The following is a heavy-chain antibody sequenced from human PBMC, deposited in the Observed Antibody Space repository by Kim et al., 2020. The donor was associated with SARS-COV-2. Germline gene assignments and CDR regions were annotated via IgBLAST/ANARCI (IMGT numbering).Heavy chain of an antibody. Sequence: SETLSLTCTVSGGSISSVSYYWSWIRQPAGKGLEWIGRIYTSGSTNYNPSLKSRVTISVDTSKNQFSLKLSSVTAADTAVYYCARVYYDSSGYYWDAFDIWGQGTMVTVSS. J-gene: IGHJ3*02. CDR1: GGSISSVSYY. CDR2: IYTSGST. D-gene: IGHD3-22*01. CDR3: ARVYYDSSGYYWDAFDI. V-gene: IGHV4-61*02.